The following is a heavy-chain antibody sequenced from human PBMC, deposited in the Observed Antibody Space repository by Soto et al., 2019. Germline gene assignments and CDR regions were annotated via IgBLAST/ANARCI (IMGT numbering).Heavy chain of an antibody. V-gene: IGHV4-34*01. CDR1: GGSFSGYY. CDR2: INHSGST. CDR3: ARRRYDFWSGYYQYYYYMDV. J-gene: IGHJ6*03. D-gene: IGHD3-3*01. Sequence: PSETLSLTCAVYGGSFSGYYWSWIRQPPGKGLEWIGEINHSGSTNYNPSLKSRVTISVDTSKNQFSLKLSSVTAADTAVYYCARRRYDFWSGYYQYYYYMDVWGKGTTVTVSS.